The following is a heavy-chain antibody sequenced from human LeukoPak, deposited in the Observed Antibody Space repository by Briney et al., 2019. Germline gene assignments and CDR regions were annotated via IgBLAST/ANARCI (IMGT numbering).Heavy chain of an antibody. CDR2: ISNKGGST. J-gene: IGHJ4*02. CDR3: VRSGTWADFDS. V-gene: IGHV3-64D*09. CDR1: GFTFSSYG. D-gene: IGHD1-26*01. Sequence: GGSLRLSCSASGFTFSSYGMHWVRQAPGKGLEYVSGISNKGGSTYYADSVKGRFTISRDNSKNTLHLQMSSLRADDTAVYYCVRSGTWADFDSWGQGTLVTVSS.